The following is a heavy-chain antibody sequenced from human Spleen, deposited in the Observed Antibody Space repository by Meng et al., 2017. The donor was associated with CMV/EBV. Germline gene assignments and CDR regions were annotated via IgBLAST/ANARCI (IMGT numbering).Heavy chain of an antibody. J-gene: IGHJ4*02. CDR1: GFTLSNSGMG. CDR2: IYWDDDK. D-gene: IGHD2-15*01. CDR3: AHRDYCSGGTCTFDY. V-gene: IGHV2-5*02. Sequence: SGFTLSNSGMGFGWIRQPPGKALEWLALIYWDDDKRYSPSLKSRLTITKDTSKNQVVLTMTNMDPVDTATYYCAHRDYCSGGTCTFDYWGQGTLVTVSS.